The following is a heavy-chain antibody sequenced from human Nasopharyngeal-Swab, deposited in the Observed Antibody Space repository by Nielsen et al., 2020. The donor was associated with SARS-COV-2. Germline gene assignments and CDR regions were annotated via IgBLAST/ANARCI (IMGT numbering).Heavy chain of an antibody. CDR1: GYTFTSYG. J-gene: IGHJ4*02. Sequence: ASVKVSCKASGYTFTSYGISWVRQAPGQGLEWMGWISAYNGNTNYAQKLQGRVTTTTDTSTSTAYMELRSLRSDDTAVYYCARAPVVVPAASGLAFNYWGQGTLVTVSS. CDR3: ARAPVVVPAASGLAFNY. CDR2: ISAYNGNT. D-gene: IGHD2-2*01. V-gene: IGHV1-18*01.